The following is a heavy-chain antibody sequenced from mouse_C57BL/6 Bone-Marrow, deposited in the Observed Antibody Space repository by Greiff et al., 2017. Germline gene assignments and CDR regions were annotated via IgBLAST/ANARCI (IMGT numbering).Heavy chain of an antibody. CDR3: ARQGAYYSNYYFDY. V-gene: IGHV5-6*01. CDR1: GFTFSSYG. J-gene: IGHJ2*01. CDR2: ISSGGSYT. D-gene: IGHD2-5*01. Sequence: VQLKESGGDLVKPGGSLKLSCAASGFTFSSYGMSWVRQTPDKRLAWVATISSGGSYTYYPANVQGRFTISIDNTKNTLYLQMSSLKSEYTAMYYCARQGAYYSNYYFDYWGQGTTLTVSS.